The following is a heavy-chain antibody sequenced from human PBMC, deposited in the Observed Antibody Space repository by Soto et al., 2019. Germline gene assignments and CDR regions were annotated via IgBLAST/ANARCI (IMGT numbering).Heavy chain of an antibody. D-gene: IGHD2-8*01. CDR2: IRNKGYGGTT. Sequence: GSLRLSCTGSGFTFGAYALNWVRQAPGKGQERVGFIRNKGYGGTTEYAASVRGRFTISRDDSKSIAYLQMDSLKSEDTAVYYSTRDNGSYTTCNHHSMEVWGQGTTVAVSS. V-gene: IGHV3-49*04. CDR1: GFTFGAYA. J-gene: IGHJ6*02. CDR3: TRDNGSYTTCNHHSMEV.